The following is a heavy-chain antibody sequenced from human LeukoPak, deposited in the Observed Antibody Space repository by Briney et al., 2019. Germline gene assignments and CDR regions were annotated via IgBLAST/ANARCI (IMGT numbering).Heavy chain of an antibody. Sequence: KTSETLSPTCTVSGGSISSYYWSWIRQPPGKGLEWIGYIYYSGSTNYNPSLKSRVTISVDTSKNQFSLKLSSVTAADTAVYYCARYNYYDSGGYSTYYFDYWGQGTLVTVSS. D-gene: IGHD3-22*01. CDR3: ARYNYYDSGGYSTYYFDY. J-gene: IGHJ4*02. CDR1: GGSISSYY. CDR2: IYYSGST. V-gene: IGHV4-59*01.